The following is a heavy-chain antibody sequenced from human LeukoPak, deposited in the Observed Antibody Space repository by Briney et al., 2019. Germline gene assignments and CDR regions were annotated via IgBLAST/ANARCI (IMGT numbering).Heavy chain of an antibody. CDR2: INHSGST. Sequence: SETLSLTCAVYGGSFSGYYWSWIRQPPGKGLEWIGEINHSGSTYYNPSLKSRVTISVDTSKNQFSLKLSSVTAADTAVYYCARDDSCSGGSCYSAHYYYGMDVWGQGTTVTVSS. CDR1: GGSFSGYY. J-gene: IGHJ6*02. V-gene: IGHV4-34*01. D-gene: IGHD2-15*01. CDR3: ARDDSCSGGSCYSAHYYYGMDV.